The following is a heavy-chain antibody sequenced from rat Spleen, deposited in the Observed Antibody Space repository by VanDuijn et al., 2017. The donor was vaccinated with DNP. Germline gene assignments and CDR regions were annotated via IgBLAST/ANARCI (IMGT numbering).Heavy chain of an antibody. J-gene: IGHJ3*01. CDR3: ARSQGYYYDGSYYPFAY. V-gene: IGHV2-32*01. CDR1: GFPLTNYH. CDR2: MWSAGDT. Sequence: QVQLKESGPGLVQPSQTLSLTCIVSGFPLTNYHVHWIRQPPGKGLEWMGVMWSAGDTSSLSALKSRLTISRDTSKSQVFLKMDSVQTEDTAMYFCARSQGYYYDGSYYPFAYWGQGILVTVSS. D-gene: IGHD1-12*02.